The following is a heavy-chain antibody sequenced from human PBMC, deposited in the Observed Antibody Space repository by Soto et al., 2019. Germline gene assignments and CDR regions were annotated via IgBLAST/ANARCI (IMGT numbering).Heavy chain of an antibody. CDR2: ISYDGSNK. CDR3: SRLYSSDVSCYRALYGMDV. D-gene: IGHD2-15*01. Sequence: QVQLVESGGGVVQPGRSLRLSCAASGFTFSSYAMHWDRQAPGKGLEWVAVISYDGSNKYYADSVKGRFTISSDNSKNTLYLHMTSLIAEDTSVYYCSRLYSSDVSCYRALYGMDVWCQGTTVTACS. J-gene: IGHJ6*02. CDR1: GFTFSSYA. V-gene: IGHV3-30-3*01.